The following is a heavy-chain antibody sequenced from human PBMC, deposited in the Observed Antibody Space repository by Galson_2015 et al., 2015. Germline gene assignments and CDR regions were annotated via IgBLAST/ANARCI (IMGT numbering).Heavy chain of an antibody. Sequence: SLRLSCAASGFTFSRHWMYWVRQAPGKGLVWVSRINTDGSDITYADSVKGRFTISRDNAKNTLYLQMNSLTAEDTALYYCTRAATASENDYWGQGTLVTVSS. V-gene: IGHV3-74*01. J-gene: IGHJ4*02. CDR3: TRAATASENDY. CDR1: GFTFSRHW. D-gene: IGHD2-21*02. CDR2: INTDGSDI.